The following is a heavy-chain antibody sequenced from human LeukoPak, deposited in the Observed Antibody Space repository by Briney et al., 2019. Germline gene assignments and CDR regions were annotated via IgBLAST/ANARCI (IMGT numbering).Heavy chain of an antibody. CDR2: ISSSGSTI. J-gene: IGHJ4*02. Sequence: GGSLRLSCAASGFTFSDYYMSWIRQAPGKGLEWVSYISSSGSTIYYADSVKGRFTISRDNAKNSLYLQMNSLRAEDTAVYYCARDDILTGYLYYFDYWGQGTLVIVSS. D-gene: IGHD3-9*01. CDR3: ARDDILTGYLYYFDY. CDR1: GFTFSDYY. V-gene: IGHV3-11*01.